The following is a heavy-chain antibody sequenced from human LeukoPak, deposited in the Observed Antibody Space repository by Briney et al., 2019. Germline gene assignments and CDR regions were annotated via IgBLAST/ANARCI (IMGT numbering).Heavy chain of an antibody. CDR1: GGSIIGSTSY. V-gene: IGHV4-39*01. CDR2: INYSGST. Sequence: PSETLSLTCTVSGGSIIGSTSYWGRIRQPPGKGLDWIGIINYSGSTYYNPSLRSRVTISVDTSKNQFSLKLNSVTASDTAVYYCARGYDYWGQGTLVTVSS. CDR3: ARGYDY. J-gene: IGHJ4*02. D-gene: IGHD3-22*01.